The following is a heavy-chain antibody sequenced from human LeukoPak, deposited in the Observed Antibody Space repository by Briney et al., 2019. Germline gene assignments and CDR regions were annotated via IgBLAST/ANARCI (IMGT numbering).Heavy chain of an antibody. CDR3: ARDPLYSSSWYLYYYYYMDV. CDR2: IWYDGSNK. V-gene: IGHV3-33*01. Sequence: PGGSLRLSCAASGFTFSSYGMHWVRQAPGKGLEWVAVIWYDGSNKYYADSVKGRFTISRDNSKNTLYLQMNSLRAEDTAVYYCARDPLYSSSWYLYYYYYMDVWGKGTTVTVSS. J-gene: IGHJ6*03. CDR1: GFTFSSYG. D-gene: IGHD6-13*01.